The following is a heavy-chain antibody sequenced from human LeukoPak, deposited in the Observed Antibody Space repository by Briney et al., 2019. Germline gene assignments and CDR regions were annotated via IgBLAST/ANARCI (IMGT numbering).Heavy chain of an antibody. CDR1: GFTFSSYA. D-gene: IGHD5-12*01. V-gene: IGHV3-23*01. CDR3: AKGVSAYDV. CDR2: ISGSGGST. J-gene: IGHJ4*02. Sequence: GGSLRLSCAASGFTFSSYAMTWVRQAPGKGLEWISAISGSGGSTYYADSVKGQFTISRDNSKNTLYLQMNSLRADDTAVYYCAKGVSAYDVWGQGTLVTVSS.